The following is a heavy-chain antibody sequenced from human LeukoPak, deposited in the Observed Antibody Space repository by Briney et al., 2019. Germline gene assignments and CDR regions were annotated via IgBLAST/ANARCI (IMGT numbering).Heavy chain of an antibody. CDR3: ARTIYGDYLDY. CDR1: GGSISSYY. V-gene: IGHV4-59*12. D-gene: IGHD4-17*01. J-gene: IGHJ4*02. Sequence: SETLSLTCTVSGGSISSYYWSWIRQPPGKGLEWIGYIYYSGNTYYNPSLKSRVTISVDTSKNQFSLKLSSVTAADTAVYYCARTIYGDYLDYWGQGTLVTVSS. CDR2: IYYSGNT.